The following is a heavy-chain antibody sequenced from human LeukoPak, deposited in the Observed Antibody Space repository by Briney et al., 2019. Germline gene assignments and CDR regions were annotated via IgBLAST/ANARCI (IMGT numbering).Heavy chain of an antibody. CDR3: ARDGGYCSGVTCYNHYYYMDV. Sequence: SSETLSLTCTVSGGSISSYYWSWIRQPAGKGLEWIGRIYASGSTNYNPSLKSRVTMSVDTSKNLFSLKLTSVTAADTAVYYCARDGGYCSGVTCYNHYYYMDVWGKGTLLTVSS. CDR1: GGSISSYY. CDR2: IYASGST. J-gene: IGHJ6*03. D-gene: IGHD2-15*01. V-gene: IGHV4-4*07.